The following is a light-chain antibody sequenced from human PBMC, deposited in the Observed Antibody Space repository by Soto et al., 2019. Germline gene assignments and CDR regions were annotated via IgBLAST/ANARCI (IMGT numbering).Light chain of an antibody. V-gene: IGKV1-39*01. J-gene: IGKJ2*01. CDR3: QQSYSTPLMYT. CDR1: QSISSY. Sequence: DIQMTQSPSSLSASVGDRVTITCRASQSISSYLNWYQQKPGKAPKLLIYAAFSLQSGVPSRFSGSGSGTDFTLTISSLQPEDFEPYYCQQSYSTPLMYTFGQGTQLEIK. CDR2: AAF.